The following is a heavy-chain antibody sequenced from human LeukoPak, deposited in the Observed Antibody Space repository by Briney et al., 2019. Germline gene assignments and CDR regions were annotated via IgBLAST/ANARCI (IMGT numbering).Heavy chain of an antibody. J-gene: IGHJ4*02. Sequence: GGSLTLSCAASGFGFSSYAMHWVRQAPGKGLEWVASIRYDGGNKYYADSVKGRFTISRDNSKNTLYLQMNSLRFGDTAVYYCAKGTAYQLPRFWFDYWGQGTLVTVSS. D-gene: IGHD2-2*01. CDR2: IRYDGGNK. CDR1: GFGFSSYA. CDR3: AKGTAYQLPRFWFDY. V-gene: IGHV3-30*02.